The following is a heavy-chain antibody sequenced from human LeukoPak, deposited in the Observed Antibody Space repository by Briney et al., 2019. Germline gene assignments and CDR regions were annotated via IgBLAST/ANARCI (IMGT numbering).Heavy chain of an antibody. CDR3: ARDPRGPLGSTVYYYYGMDA. D-gene: IGHD7-27*01. CDR1: GFTFSSYA. J-gene: IGHJ6*02. Sequence: GGSLRLSCAASGFTFSSYAMHWVRQAPGKGLEWVAVISYDGSNKYYADSVKGRFTISRDNSKNTLYLQMNSLRAEGTAVYYCARDPRGPLGSTVYYYYGMDAWGQGTTVTVSS. V-gene: IGHV3-30-3*01. CDR2: ISYDGSNK.